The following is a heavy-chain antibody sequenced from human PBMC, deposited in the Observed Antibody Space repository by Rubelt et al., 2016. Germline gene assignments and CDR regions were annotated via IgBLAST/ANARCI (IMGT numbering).Heavy chain of an antibody. CDR2: IGDSGRTT. V-gene: IGHV3-23*01. CDR1: GFTFSIFG. D-gene: IGHD2-21*01. CDR3: AKVWWAQRGFDY. Sequence: GGGLIQPGGSLRLSCAASGFTFSIFGMSWVRQAPGKGLEWVSFIGDSGRTTYYADSVKGRFTISRDNSENTLHLQMYSLRAEDTAVYYCAKVWWAQRGFDYWGQGILVIVSS. J-gene: IGHJ4*02.